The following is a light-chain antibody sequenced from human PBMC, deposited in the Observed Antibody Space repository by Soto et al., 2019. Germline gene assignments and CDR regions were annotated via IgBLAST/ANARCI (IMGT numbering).Light chain of an antibody. J-gene: IGLJ1*01. CDR2: DVS. CDR1: SSDVGGYNY. Sequence: QSALTQPASVSGSPGQSITISCTGTSSDVGGYNYVSWYQQHPGKAPKLMIYDVSNRPSGVSNRFSGSKSGNTACLTISGLHADDEADYYSSSYTSSSTLLFVFGTGTKLTVL. CDR3: SSYTSSSTLLFV. V-gene: IGLV2-14*01.